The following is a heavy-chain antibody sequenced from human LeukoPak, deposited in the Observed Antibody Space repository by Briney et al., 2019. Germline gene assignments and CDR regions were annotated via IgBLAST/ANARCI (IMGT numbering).Heavy chain of an antibody. D-gene: IGHD3-10*01. CDR3: TRHYGSGDEDYYYYGMDV. V-gene: IGHV1-18*01. J-gene: IGHJ6*02. CDR2: ISAYSGNT. CDR1: GYTFISYG. Sequence: ASVKVSCKASGYTFISYGISWVRQAPGQGLEWMGWISAYSGNTNYAQKLQGRVTMTTDTSTSTAYMELRGLRSDDTAVYYCTRHYGSGDEDYYYYGMDVWGQGTTVTVSS.